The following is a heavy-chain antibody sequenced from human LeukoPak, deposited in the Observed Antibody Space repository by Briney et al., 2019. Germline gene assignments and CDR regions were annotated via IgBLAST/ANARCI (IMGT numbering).Heavy chain of an antibody. CDR3: AKHKLNCYFDWLMPVGFEY. CDR2: ISYDGTNK. CDR1: GFTFSSYG. Sequence: PGRSLRLSCAASGFTFSSYGVHSVRQAPGKGLEWVSFISYDGTNKYYANSVKGRFTISRDNSKNSLYLQINSLRPEYTAVYYCAKHKLNCYFDWLMPVGFEYWGQGNLVTVFS. D-gene: IGHD3-9*01. V-gene: IGHV3-30*18. J-gene: IGHJ4*02.